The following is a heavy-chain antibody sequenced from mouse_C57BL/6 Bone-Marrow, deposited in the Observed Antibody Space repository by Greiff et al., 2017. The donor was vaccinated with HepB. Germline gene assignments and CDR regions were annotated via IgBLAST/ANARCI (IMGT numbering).Heavy chain of an antibody. Sequence: QVQLQQPGTELVKPGASVKLSCKASGYTFTSYWMHWVKQRPGQGLEWIGNINPSNGGTNYNEKFKSKATLTVDKSSSTAYMELRSLTSEDSAVYFCARRDGYHFYYAMDYWGQGTSVTVSS. CDR3: ARRDGYHFYYAMDY. D-gene: IGHD2-3*01. CDR1: GYTFTSYW. V-gene: IGHV1-53*01. J-gene: IGHJ4*01. CDR2: INPSNGGT.